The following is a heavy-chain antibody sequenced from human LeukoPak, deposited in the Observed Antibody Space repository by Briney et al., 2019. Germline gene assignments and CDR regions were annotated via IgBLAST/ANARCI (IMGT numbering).Heavy chain of an antibody. CDR1: GFTFSSYG. CDR3: AKEEPPVEMATVPGKGFDY. D-gene: IGHD5-24*01. CDR2: IWYDGSNK. V-gene: IGHV3-33*06. J-gene: IGHJ4*02. Sequence: GRSLRLSCAASGFTFSSYGMHWVRQAPGKGLEWVAVIWYDGSNKYYVDSVKGRFTISRDNSKNTLYLQMNSLRAEDTAVYYCAKEEPPVEMATVPGKGFDYWGQGTLVTVPS.